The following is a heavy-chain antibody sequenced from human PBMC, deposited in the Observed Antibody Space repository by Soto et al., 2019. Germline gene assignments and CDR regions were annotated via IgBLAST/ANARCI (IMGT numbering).Heavy chain of an antibody. CDR1: GGSIYRSGYY. CDR3: GKVLVGATGHTDSDS. J-gene: IGHJ4*02. V-gene: IGHV4-39*01. Sequence: SETLSLTCTVSGGSIYRSGYYWGWIRQPPGRGLEWIGNIDYNGVTYSNPSLKSRVTISRDTSKNQFSLKLSSVTAADTALYYCGKVLVGATGHTDSDSWGPGTLVTVSS. D-gene: IGHD2-15*01. CDR2: IDYNGVT.